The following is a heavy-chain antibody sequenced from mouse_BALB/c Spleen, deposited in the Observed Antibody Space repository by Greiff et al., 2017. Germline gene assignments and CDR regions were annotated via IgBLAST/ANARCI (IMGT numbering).Heavy chain of an antibody. CDR2: IDPENGDT. J-gene: IGHJ2*01. CDR1: GFNIKDYY. CDR3: NAPTMITTGDY. D-gene: IGHD2-4*01. Sequence: VQLQQSGAELVRSGASVKLSCTASGFNIKDYYMHWVKLRPEQGLEWIGWIDPENGDTEYAPKFQGKATMTADTSSNTAYLQLSSLTSEDTAVYYCNAPTMITTGDYWGQGTTLTVSS. V-gene: IGHV14-4*02.